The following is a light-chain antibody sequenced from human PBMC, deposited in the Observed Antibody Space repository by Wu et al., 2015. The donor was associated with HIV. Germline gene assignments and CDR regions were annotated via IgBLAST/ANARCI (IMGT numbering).Light chain of an antibody. V-gene: IGKV1-33*01. CDR3: QQYDNLPPLT. Sequence: VGDRVTITCQASQDISNYLNWYQQKPGKAPKLLIYDASNLETGVPSRFSGSGSGTDFTFTISSLQPEDIATYYCQQYDNLPPLTFGGGTKVEIK. CDR1: QDISNY. CDR2: DAS. J-gene: IGKJ4*01.